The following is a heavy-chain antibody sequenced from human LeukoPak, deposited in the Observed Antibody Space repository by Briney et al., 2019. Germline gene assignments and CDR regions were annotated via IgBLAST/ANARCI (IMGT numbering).Heavy chain of an antibody. Sequence: GGSLRLSCAASGFTFTSYYMHWVRQAPGQGLEWMGIINPSGGSTSYAQKFQGRVTMTRDTSTSTVYMGLSSLRSEDTAVYYCARDVGATASRSVYFQHWGQGTLVTVSS. CDR3: ARDVGATASRSVYFQH. V-gene: IGHV1-46*01. D-gene: IGHD1-26*01. CDR2: INPSGGST. J-gene: IGHJ1*01. CDR1: GFTFTSYY.